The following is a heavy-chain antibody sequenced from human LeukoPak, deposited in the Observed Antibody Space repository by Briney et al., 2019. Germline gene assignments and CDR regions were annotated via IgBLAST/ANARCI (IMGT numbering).Heavy chain of an antibody. CDR3: AKETYYDILTASANYGMDV. J-gene: IGHJ6*02. V-gene: IGHV3-30*02. Sequence: GGSLRLSCAASGITFSTSGMHWVRQAPGKGLEWVAFIWSDGSNKYHADSVKGRFTISRDNSKDTLYLQMNSMRAEDTAVYYCAKETYYDILTASANYGMDVWGQGTTVTVSS. CDR1: GITFSTSG. D-gene: IGHD3-9*01. CDR2: IWSDGSNK.